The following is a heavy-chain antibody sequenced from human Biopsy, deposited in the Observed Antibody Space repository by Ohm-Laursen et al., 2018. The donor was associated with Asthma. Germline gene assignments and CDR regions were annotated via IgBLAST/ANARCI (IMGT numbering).Heavy chain of an antibody. V-gene: IGHV3-7*01. CDR1: GFAVSRDY. CDR3: ARTFHFWSPYHAEHYQL. CDR2: IKHDGSEK. Sequence: SLRLSCAASGFAVSRDYMFWVRQVPGKGLEWVANIKHDGSEKNHVDSLKGRFTISRDNAKNSLYLQMNSLRVEDTAVYYCARTFHFWSPYHAEHYQLWGQGTLVTVSS. D-gene: IGHD3-3*02. J-gene: IGHJ1*01.